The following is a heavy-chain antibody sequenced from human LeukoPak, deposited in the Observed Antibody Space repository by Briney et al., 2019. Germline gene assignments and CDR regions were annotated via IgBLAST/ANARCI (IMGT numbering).Heavy chain of an antibody. CDR2: IYYSGST. D-gene: IGHD1-14*01. V-gene: IGHV4-39*07. CDR3: ARNGVPLTNLAARPFHP. J-gene: IGHJ1*01. CDR1: GGSISSSSHY. Sequence: SETLSLTCTVSGGSISSSSHYWGWIRQPPGKGLEWIGSIYYSGSTYYNPSLKSRVTMSIDTSKNQFSLKMTSVTAADTAVYYCARNGVPLTNLAARPFHPWGQGTLVTVSS.